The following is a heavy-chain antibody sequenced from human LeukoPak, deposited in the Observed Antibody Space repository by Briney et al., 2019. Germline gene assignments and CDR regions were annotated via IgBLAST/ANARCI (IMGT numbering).Heavy chain of an antibody. CDR2: ISYSGST. J-gene: IGHJ3*02. Sequence: TSETLSLTCTVSGGSISNHYWTWIRQPPGKGLEWIGYISYSGSTNYNPSLRSRVTISIDTSNNQISLRLSPVTAAGTAVYYCARDPTTVTKGFDIWGLGTMVTVSP. CDR3: ARDPTTVTKGFDI. D-gene: IGHD4-17*01. V-gene: IGHV4-59*11. CDR1: GGSISNHY.